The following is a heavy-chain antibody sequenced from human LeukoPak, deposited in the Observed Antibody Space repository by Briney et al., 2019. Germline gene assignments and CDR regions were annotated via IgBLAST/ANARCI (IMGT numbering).Heavy chain of an antibody. V-gene: IGHV1-2*02. CDR3: TRDRMVDIVAMIDRAYYFEF. Sequence: GASVNDSLMASGYTFTGYYMHWVRQAPGQGLEWMGWINPNSGGTNYAQKFQGRVTMTRDKSISTAYMELRRLRSDDTAVYYCTRDRMVDIVAMIDRAYYFEFWGRGTLVTVSS. CDR1: GYTFTGYY. D-gene: IGHD5-12*01. CDR2: INPNSGGT. J-gene: IGHJ4*02.